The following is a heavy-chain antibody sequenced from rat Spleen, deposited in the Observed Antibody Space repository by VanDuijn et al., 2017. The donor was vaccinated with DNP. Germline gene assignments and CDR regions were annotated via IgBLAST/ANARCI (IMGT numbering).Heavy chain of an antibody. V-gene: IGHV5-29*01. CDR1: GFTFSNYG. D-gene: IGHD1-12*01. CDR3: ARHRTIMPYYYAMDA. CDR2: ISYNGGTP. Sequence: EVQLVESDGGLVQPGRSLKLSCAASGFTFSNYGMAWVRQTPTKGLEWVATISYNGGTPYYRDSVKGRFTISRDNAQSTLYLQMDSLRSEDTATYYCARHRTIMPYYYAMDAWGQGASVTVSS. J-gene: IGHJ4*01.